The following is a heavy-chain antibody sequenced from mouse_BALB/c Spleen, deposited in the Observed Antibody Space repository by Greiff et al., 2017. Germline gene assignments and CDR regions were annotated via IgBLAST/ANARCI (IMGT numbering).Heavy chain of an antibody. CDR1: GYTFTSYT. V-gene: IGHV1-4*01. CDR2: INPSSGYT. Sequence: VQVVESGAELVRPGASVKMSCKASGYTFTSYTMNWVKQRPGQGLEWIGYINPSSGYTNYNQKFKDKATLTADKSSSTAYMQLSSLTSEDSAVYYCARSEAYWGQGTLVTVSA. CDR3: ARSEAY. J-gene: IGHJ3*01.